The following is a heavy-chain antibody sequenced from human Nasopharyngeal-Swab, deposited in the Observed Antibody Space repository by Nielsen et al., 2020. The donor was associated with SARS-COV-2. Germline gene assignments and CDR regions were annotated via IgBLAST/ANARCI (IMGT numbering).Heavy chain of an antibody. CDR3: ARSRVFVGVPADYVDSRDAFDI. J-gene: IGHJ3*02. CDR1: GYTFTGYY. V-gene: IGHV1-2*02. D-gene: IGHD2-2*01. CDR2: INPNSGGT. Sequence: ASVKVSCKASGYTFTGYYMHWVRQAPGQGLEWMGWINPNSGGTNYAQKFQGRVTMTRDTSISTACMELSRLRSDDTAVYYCARSRVFVGVPADYVDSRDAFDIWGQGKMVTVSS.